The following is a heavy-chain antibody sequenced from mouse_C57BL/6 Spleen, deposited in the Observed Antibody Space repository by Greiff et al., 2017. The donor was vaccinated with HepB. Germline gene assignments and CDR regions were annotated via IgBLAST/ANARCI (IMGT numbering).Heavy chain of an antibody. CDR3: ARSGGYYEGFFAY. CDR1: GYTFTSYW. D-gene: IGHD2-3*01. J-gene: IGHJ3*01. V-gene: IGHV1-64*01. CDR2: IHPNSGST. Sequence: QVQLQQPGAELVKPGASVKLSCKASGYTFTSYWMHWVKQRPGQGLEWIGMIHPNSGSTNYNEKFKSKATLTVDKSSSTAYMQLSSLTSEDSAVYYCARSGGYYEGFFAYWGQGTLVTVSA.